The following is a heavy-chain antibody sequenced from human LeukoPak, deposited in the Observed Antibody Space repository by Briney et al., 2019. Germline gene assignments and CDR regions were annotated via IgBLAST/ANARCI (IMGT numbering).Heavy chain of an antibody. D-gene: IGHD5-18*01. CDR3: AKDHPERYSYGTPFDY. J-gene: IGHJ4*02. V-gene: IGHV1-18*01. CDR2: ISAYNGNT. CDR1: GYTFTSYG. Sequence: ASVKVSCKASGYTFTSYGISWVRQAPGQGLEWMGWISAYNGNTNYAQKLQGRVTMTTDTSTSTAYMELRSLRSDDTAVYYCAKDHPERYSYGTPFDYWGQGTLVTVSS.